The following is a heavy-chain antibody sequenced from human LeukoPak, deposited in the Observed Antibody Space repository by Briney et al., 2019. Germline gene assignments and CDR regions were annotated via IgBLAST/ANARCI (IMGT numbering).Heavy chain of an antibody. V-gene: IGHV4-4*07. CDR1: GGSIGSYY. J-gene: IGHJ3*02. CDR2: IYTSGST. Sequence: PSETLSLTCTVSGGSIGSYYWSWIRQPAGKGLEWIGRIYTSGSTNYNPSLKSRVTMSVDTSKNQFSLKLSSVTAADTAVYYCAREGSITSGPHDAFDIWGQGTMVTVSS. CDR3: AREGSITSGPHDAFDI. D-gene: IGHD5-24*01.